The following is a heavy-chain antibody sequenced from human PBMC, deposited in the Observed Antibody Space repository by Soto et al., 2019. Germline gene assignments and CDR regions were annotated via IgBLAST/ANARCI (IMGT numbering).Heavy chain of an antibody. Sequence: GESLKISCKGSGYNFTNYLIGWVRQMPGKGLESMGIIYPGDSDTRYSPSFQGQVTISADKSISTAYLQWSSLKASDTAVYYCAGGGVRGVVTRTRDYYGMDVWGQGTTVTVS. CDR2: IYPGDSDT. D-gene: IGHD3-10*01. V-gene: IGHV5-51*01. CDR3: AGGGVRGVVTRTRDYYGMDV. J-gene: IGHJ6*02. CDR1: GYNFTNYL.